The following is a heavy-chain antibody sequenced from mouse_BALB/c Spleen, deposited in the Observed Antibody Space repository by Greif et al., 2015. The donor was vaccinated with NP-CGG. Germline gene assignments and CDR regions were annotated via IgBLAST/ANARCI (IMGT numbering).Heavy chain of an antibody. CDR2: ISSGGSYT. CDR1: GFTFSSYT. CDR3: TRGAKAMDY. J-gene: IGHJ4*01. Sequence: DVKLVESGGGLVKPGGSLKLSCAASGFTFSSYTMSWVRQTPEKRLEWVATISSGGSYTYYPDSVKGRLTISRDNAKNTLYLQMSSLKSEDTAMYYCTRGAKAMDYWGQGTSVTVSS. V-gene: IGHV5-6-4*01.